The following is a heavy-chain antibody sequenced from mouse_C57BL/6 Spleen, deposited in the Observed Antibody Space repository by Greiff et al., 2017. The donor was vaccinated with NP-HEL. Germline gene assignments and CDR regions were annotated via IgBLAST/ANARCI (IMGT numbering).Heavy chain of an antibody. CDR2: IDPSDSET. V-gene: IGHV1-52*01. CDR1: GYTFTSYW. J-gene: IGHJ1*03. CDR3: ARRQLGIRYFDV. D-gene: IGHD4-1*02. Sequence: QVQLQQPGAELVRPGSSVKLSCKASGYTFTSYWMHWVKQRPIQGLEWIGNIDPSDSETHYNQKFKDKATLTVDKSSSTAYMQLSSLTSEDSAVYYCARRQLGIRYFDVWGTGTTVTVSS.